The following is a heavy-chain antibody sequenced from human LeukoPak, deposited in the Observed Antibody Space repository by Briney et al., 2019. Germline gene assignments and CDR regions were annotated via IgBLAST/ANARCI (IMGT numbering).Heavy chain of an antibody. J-gene: IGHJ4*02. Sequence: SETLSLTCTVSGGSISSSSYYWGWIRQPPGKGLEWIGSIYYSGSTYYNPSLKSRVTISVDTSKNQFSLKLSSVTAADTAVYYCARQEDGYCSSTSCYAFDYWGQGTLVTVSS. V-gene: IGHV4-39*01. CDR1: GGSISSSSYY. D-gene: IGHD2-2*03. CDR2: IYYSGST. CDR3: ARQEDGYCSSTSCYAFDY.